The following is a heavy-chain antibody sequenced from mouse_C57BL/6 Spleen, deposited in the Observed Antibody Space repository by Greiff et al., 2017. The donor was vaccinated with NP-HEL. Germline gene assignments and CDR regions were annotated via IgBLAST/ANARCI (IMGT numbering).Heavy chain of an antibody. D-gene: IGHD1-1*01. CDR3: ARGGTVVPFDY. J-gene: IGHJ2*01. CDR1: GYSITSGYD. Sequence: EVKLVESGPGMVKPSQSLSLTCTVTGYSITSGYDWHWIRHFPGNKLEWMGYISYSGSTNYNPSLKSRISITHDTSKNHFFLKLNSVTTEDTATYYCARGGTVVPFDYWGQGTTLTVSS. V-gene: IGHV3-1*01. CDR2: ISYSGST.